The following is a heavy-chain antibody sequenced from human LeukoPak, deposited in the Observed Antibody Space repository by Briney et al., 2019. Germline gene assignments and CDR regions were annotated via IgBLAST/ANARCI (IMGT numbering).Heavy chain of an antibody. J-gene: IGHJ4*02. CDR3: ARHSRDGPEDY. D-gene: IGHD5-24*01. CDR2: IYYSGST. V-gene: IGHV4-59*08. CDR1: GGPSSSYY. Sequence: SETLSLTCTVSGGPSSSYYWSWIRQPAGKGLEWIGYIYYSGSTNYNPSLKSRVTISVDTSKNQFSLKLSSVTAADTAVYYCARHSRDGPEDYWGQGTLVTVSS.